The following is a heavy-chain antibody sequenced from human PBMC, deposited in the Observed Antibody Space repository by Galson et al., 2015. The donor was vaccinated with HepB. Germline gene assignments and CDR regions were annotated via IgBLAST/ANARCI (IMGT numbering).Heavy chain of an antibody. CDR1: GFTFSSYA. J-gene: IGHJ5*02. V-gene: IGHV3-23*01. D-gene: IGHD3-10*01. Sequence: SLRLSCAASGFTFSSYAMSWVRQAPGKGLEWVSAISGSGGSTYYADSVKGRFTISRDNSKNTLYLQMNSLRAEDTAVYYCAKDLTMVRGPMPVYWFDPWGQGTLVTVSS. CDR2: ISGSGGST. CDR3: AKDLTMVRGPMPVYWFDP.